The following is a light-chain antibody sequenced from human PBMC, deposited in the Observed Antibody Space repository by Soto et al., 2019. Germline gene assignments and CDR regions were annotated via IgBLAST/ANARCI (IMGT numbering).Light chain of an antibody. CDR1: QTTTNY. CDR3: QQSHSTPTYT. J-gene: IGKJ2*01. CDR2: GTS. Sequence: DIQMTQSPSALSASVGDRVTITCRASQTTTNYLNWYQKKPGKAPTLLIYGTSTLESEVSSRFSGSGSGTEFTLTIRNVQPEDFATYYCQQSHSTPTYTFGQGTKLEIK. V-gene: IGKV1-39*01.